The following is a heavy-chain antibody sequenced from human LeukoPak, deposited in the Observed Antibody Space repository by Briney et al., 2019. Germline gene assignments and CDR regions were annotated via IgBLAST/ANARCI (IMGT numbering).Heavy chain of an antibody. J-gene: IGHJ5*02. CDR1: GGSISSYY. V-gene: IGHV4-59*01. CDR3: ARQAMATNWFDP. D-gene: IGHD5-18*01. Sequence: SETLSLTCTVSGGSISSYYWSWLRQPPGKGLEWIGYIYYSGSTNYNPSLKSRVTISVDTSKNQFSLKLSSVTAADTAVYYCARQAMATNWFDPWGQGTLVTVSS. CDR2: IYYSGST.